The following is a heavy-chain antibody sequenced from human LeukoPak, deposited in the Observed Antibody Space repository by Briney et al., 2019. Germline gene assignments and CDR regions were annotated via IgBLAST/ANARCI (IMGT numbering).Heavy chain of an antibody. J-gene: IGHJ4*02. V-gene: IGHV4-59*08. CDR1: GGSISSYY. CDR2: IYYSGST. Sequence: PSETLSLTCTVSGGSISSYYWSWIRQPPGKGLEWIGYIYYSGSTNYNPSLKSRVTISVDTSKNQLSLKLSSVTAADTAVYYCARSPDYYDSSGYNYWGQGTLVTVSS. CDR3: ARSPDYYDSSGYNY. D-gene: IGHD3-22*01.